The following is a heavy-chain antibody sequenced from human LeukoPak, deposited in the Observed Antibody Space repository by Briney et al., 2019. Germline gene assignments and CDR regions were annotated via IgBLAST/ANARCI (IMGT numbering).Heavy chain of an antibody. V-gene: IGHV1-2*04. CDR2: INPNSGGT. CDR3: ARDQLRILSMNYYYYGMDV. J-gene: IGHJ6*02. D-gene: IGHD2/OR15-2a*01. CDR1: GYTFTGYY. Sequence: ASVKVSCKASGYTFTGYYMHWVRQAPGQGLEWMGWINPNSGGTNYAQKFQGWVTMTRGTSISTAYMELSRLRSDDTAVYYCARDQLRILSMNYYYYGMDVWGQGTTVTVSS.